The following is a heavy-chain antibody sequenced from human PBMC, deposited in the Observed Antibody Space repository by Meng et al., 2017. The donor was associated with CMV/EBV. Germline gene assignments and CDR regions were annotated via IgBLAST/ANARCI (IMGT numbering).Heavy chain of an antibody. CDR3: ARDQGDGMDV. Sequence: GESLKISCAASGFTFSSYAMHWVRQAPDKGLEWVAAISYDGSNKYYADSVKGRFTISRDNSRNTLYLQMNSLRAEDTAVYYCARDQGDGMDVWGQGTTVTVSS. J-gene: IGHJ6*02. D-gene: IGHD3-16*01. CDR2: ISYDGSNK. CDR1: GFTFSSYA. V-gene: IGHV3-30*04.